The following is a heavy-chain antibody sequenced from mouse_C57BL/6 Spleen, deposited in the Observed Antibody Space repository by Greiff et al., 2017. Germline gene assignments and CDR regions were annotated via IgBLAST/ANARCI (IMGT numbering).Heavy chain of an antibody. D-gene: IGHD2-1*01. CDR2: ISDGGSYT. J-gene: IGHJ4*01. CDR1: GFTFSSYA. CDR3: AREGNDYAMDY. Sequence: EVMLVESGGGLVKPGGSLKLSCAASGFTFSSYAMSWVRQTPEKRLEWVATISDGGSYTYYPDNVKGRFTISRDNAKSNLYLQMSHLKSEDTAMYYCAREGNDYAMDYWGQGTSVTVSS. V-gene: IGHV5-4*01.